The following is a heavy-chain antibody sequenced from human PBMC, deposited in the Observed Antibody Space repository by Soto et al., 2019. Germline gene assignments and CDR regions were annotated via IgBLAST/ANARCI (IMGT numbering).Heavy chain of an antibody. Sequence: PGGSVRLSCASSVRTSSTYAMSCVRNAPGKGLEWVSGISGSGGNTYYADSVKGRFTISRDNSKNMLYLQMSSLRAEDTAVYYCARKLTTVNTVFECWGQGTLVIVSS. CDR3: ARKLTTVNTVFEC. CDR1: VRTSSTYA. CDR2: ISGSGGNT. D-gene: IGHD4-17*01. V-gene: IGHV3-23*01. J-gene: IGHJ4*03.